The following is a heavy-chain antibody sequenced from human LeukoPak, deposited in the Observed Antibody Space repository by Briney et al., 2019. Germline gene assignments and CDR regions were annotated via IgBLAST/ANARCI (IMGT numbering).Heavy chain of an antibody. J-gene: IGHJ4*02. CDR2: IIPIFGIA. CDR3: ARTFRRDGSYPFDY. CDR1: GGTFSSYA. D-gene: IGHD1-26*01. V-gene: IGHV1-69*04. Sequence: SVKVSCKASGGTFSSYAISWVRQAPGQGLEWMGRIIPIFGIANYAQKFPGRVTITADKSTSTAYMELSSLRSEDTAVYYCARTFRRDGSYPFDYWGQGTLVTVSS.